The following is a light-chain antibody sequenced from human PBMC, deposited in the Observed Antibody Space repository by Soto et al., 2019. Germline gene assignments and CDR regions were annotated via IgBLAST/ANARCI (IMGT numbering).Light chain of an antibody. CDR1: QGISSW. CDR3: KQANSFPFT. CDR2: AAS. Sequence: DIQMTQSPSSVSASVGDRVTITCRASQGISSWLGWYQQKPGKAPKLLIYAASSLQSGVPSRFVGSGSVTDFTRPISSLQPEDVATYYCKQANSFPFTFGGGTKVEIK. V-gene: IGKV1D-12*01. J-gene: IGKJ4*01.